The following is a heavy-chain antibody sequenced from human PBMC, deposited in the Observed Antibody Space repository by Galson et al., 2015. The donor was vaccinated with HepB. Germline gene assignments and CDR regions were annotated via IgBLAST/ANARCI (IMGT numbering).Heavy chain of an antibody. CDR3: AREPGHSGYDHLDY. Sequence: SLRLSCAASGFTSTPYSMNWVRQAPGKGLEWIAFISGSGSSIYYADSVKGRFTISRDNAENSLSLQMNSLRDEDTAVYYCAREPGHSGYDHLDYWGQGTLVTVSS. D-gene: IGHD5-12*01. CDR2: ISGSGSSI. V-gene: IGHV3-48*02. CDR1: GFTSTPYS. J-gene: IGHJ4*02.